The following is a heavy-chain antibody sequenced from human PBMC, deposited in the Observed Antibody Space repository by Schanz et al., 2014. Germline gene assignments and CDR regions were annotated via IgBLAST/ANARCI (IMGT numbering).Heavy chain of an antibody. Sequence: EVHLLESGGGLVPPGGSLRLSCAASGFTFSTHAMSWVRQAPGRGLEWVSSISGDHRNTFYADSVKGRFTISRDNSKNTLFLQMSSLRVDDMAVYYCGRAGTGMAGWYFELWGRGTLVTVSS. CDR3: GRAGTGMAGWYFEL. J-gene: IGHJ2*01. CDR1: GFTFSTHA. CDR2: ISGDHRNT. V-gene: IGHV3-23*01. D-gene: IGHD5-18*01.